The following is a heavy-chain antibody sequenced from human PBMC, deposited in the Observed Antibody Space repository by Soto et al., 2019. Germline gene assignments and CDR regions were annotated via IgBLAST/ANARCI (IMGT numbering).Heavy chain of an antibody. CDR1: SGSISSSNW. CDR3: ARVGYGDYRYFDY. J-gene: IGHJ4*02. D-gene: IGHD4-17*01. CDR2: IYHSGSN. Sequence: QVQLQESGPGLVKPSGTLSLTCAVSSGSISSSNWWSWVRQPPGKGLEWIGEIYHSGSNNYNPSLTSRVTISVDKSKNQFSLKLSPVTTADTAVYYCARVGYGDYRYFDYWGQGTLVTVSS. V-gene: IGHV4-4*02.